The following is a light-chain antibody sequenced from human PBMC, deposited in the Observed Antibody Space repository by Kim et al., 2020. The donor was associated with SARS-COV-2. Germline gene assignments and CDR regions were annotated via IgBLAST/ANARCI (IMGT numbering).Light chain of an antibody. CDR2: DAY. J-gene: IGKJ4*01. V-gene: IGKV3-11*01. CDR3: EQSDKRRT. CDR1: QSVSSY. Sequence: PGERATLSCRASQSVSSYLAWYQQKPGQTPRLLIYDAYNRDTGIPARFSGSGSGKEFTLTISSIEHEDFAVYYCEQSDKRRTLGGGKTVDIK.